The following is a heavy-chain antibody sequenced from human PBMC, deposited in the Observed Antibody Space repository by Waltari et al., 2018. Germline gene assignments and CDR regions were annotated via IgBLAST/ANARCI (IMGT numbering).Heavy chain of an antibody. D-gene: IGHD3-3*01. CDR3: ARDRIPHYDFWSGYYSIYYYGMDV. J-gene: IGHJ6*02. CDR2: HSAYNGHT. V-gene: IGHV1-18*01. CDR1: GYTFTSYG. Sequence: QVQLVQSGAEVKKPGASVKVSCKASGYTFTSYGISWVRQAPGQGLEWMGWHSAYNGHTKQAQTLQEMVTMTADASTSTAYMGLRSLRSDDTGVYYCARDRIPHYDFWSGYYSIYYYGMDVWGQGTTVTVSS.